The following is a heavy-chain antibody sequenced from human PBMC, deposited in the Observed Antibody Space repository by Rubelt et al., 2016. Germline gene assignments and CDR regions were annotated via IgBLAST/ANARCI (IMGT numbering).Heavy chain of an antibody. CDR1: GGSFSGYY. Sequence: QVQLQQWGAGLLKPSETLSLTCAVYGGSFSGYYWSWIRQPPGKGLEWIGSIYYSGSTKYNPSLKRRVTISVDTSKNQFSLKLSSVTAADTAVYYCARYGVTEFDYWGQGTLVTVSS. V-gene: IGHV4-34*01. CDR3: ARYGVTEFDY. CDR2: IYYSGST. D-gene: IGHD4-17*01. J-gene: IGHJ4*02.